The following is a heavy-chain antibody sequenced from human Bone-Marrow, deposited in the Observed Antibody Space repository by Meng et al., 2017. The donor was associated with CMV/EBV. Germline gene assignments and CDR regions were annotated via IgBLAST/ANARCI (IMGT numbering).Heavy chain of an antibody. CDR2: IYPASGGT. J-gene: IGHJ5*02. V-gene: IGHV1-2*02. CDR1: GYTFAGHF. D-gene: IGHD1-14*01. CDR3: ARDQNRGPYL. Sequence: ASVKVSCKASGYTFAGHFLHWVRQAPGQGLEWLGWIYPASGGTNYAQNFQGRVTMTSDTSISTAYMELSRLRSDDTALYLCARDQNRGPYLWGQGNLVTVSS.